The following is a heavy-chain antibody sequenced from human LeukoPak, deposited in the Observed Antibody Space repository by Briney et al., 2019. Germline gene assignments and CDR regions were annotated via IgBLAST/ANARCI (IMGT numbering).Heavy chain of an antibody. J-gene: IGHJ3*02. CDR2: INPNSGGT. V-gene: IGHV1-2*02. Sequence: GASVKVSCKASGYTFTGYYMHWVRQAPGQGLEWMGWINPNSGGTNYAQKLQGRVTMTRDTSISTAYMELSRLRSDDTAVYYCAREGYCSSTSCSLGAAFDIWGQGTMVTVSS. CDR1: GYTFTGYY. D-gene: IGHD2-2*01. CDR3: AREGYCSSTSCSLGAAFDI.